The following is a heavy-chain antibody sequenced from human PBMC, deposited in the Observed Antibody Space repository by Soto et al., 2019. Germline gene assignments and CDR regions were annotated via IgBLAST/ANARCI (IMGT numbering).Heavy chain of an antibody. D-gene: IGHD2-2*01. CDR3: AREGLVLVPTTVHSAYYSSALDV. CDR1: GDTFSTYT. Sequence: QVQLVQSGAEVKKPGSSVKVSCKASGDTFSTYTITWMRQAPGQGLEWMGGIIPRSATSNYAQKFQGRVTITADDSTNAASPERSSLRCEDTAVYYCAREGLVLVPTTVHSAYYSSALDVWGQGTTVTVSS. CDR2: IIPRSATS. J-gene: IGHJ6*02. V-gene: IGHV1-69*12.